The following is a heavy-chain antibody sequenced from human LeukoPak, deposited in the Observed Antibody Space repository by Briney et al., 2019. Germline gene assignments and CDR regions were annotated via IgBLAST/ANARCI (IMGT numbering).Heavy chain of an antibody. V-gene: IGHV4-30-2*01. Sequence: KTSQTLSLTCAVSGGSISSGGYSWSWIRQPPGKGLEWIGYIYHGGSTYYNPSLKSRVTISVDRSKNQFSLKLSSVTAADTAVYYCARGVVYYSSGSLDLISYYFDYWGQGTLVTVSS. CDR3: ARGVVYYSSGSLDLISYYFDY. D-gene: IGHD3-10*01. CDR1: GGSISSGGYS. CDR2: IYHGGST. J-gene: IGHJ4*02.